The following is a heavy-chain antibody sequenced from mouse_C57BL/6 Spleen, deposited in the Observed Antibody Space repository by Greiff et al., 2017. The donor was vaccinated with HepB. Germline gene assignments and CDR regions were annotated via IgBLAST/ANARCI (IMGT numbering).Heavy chain of an antibody. CDR1: GFTFSSYA. CDR3: ARDKDYDSYYFDY. Sequence: DVKLVESGGGLVKPGGSLKLSCAASGFTFSSYAMSWVRQTPEKRLEWVATISDGGSYTYYPDNVKGRFTISRDNAKNNLYLQMSHLKSEDTAMYYCARDKDYDSYYFDYWGQGTTLTVSS. J-gene: IGHJ2*01. D-gene: IGHD2-4*01. V-gene: IGHV5-4*01. CDR2: ISDGGSYT.